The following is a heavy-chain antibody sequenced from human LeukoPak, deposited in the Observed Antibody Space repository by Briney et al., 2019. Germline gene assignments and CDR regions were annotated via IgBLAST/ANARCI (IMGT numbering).Heavy chain of an antibody. CDR3: ARTCSSGYYYYYYYMAV. CDR1: GRSISSSSYY. D-gene: IGHD3-22*01. CDR2: IYYSGST. J-gene: IGHJ6*03. Sequence: SETLSLTCTVSGRSISSSSYYWGWIRQPPRKGLEWLGSIYYSGSTYYNPSLKSRVTISVDQSKNQFSLKLSYVTGADTAVYYCARTCSSGYYYYYYYMAVWGKGNTVTVSS. V-gene: IGHV4-39*07.